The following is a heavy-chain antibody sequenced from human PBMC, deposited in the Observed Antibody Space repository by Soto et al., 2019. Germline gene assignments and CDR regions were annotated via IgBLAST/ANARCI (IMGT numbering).Heavy chain of an antibody. CDR1: GFTFNNYA. V-gene: IGHV3-23*01. Sequence: EVQLLESGGGLVQPGGSLRLSCAASGFTFNNYAMTWVRQAPGKGLEWVSVISGGGDTTSYADSVKGRFTVSRDGSKNTLYLQMSSLRAEDTALYYCAKGRGGSGSLTPRVDFWGQGTLVTVSS. CDR3: AKGRGGSGSLTPRVDF. J-gene: IGHJ4*02. CDR2: ISGGGDTT. D-gene: IGHD3-10*01.